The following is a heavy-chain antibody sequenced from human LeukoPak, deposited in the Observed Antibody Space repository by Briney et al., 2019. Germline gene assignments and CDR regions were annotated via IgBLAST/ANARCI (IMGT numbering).Heavy chain of an antibody. D-gene: IGHD5-24*01. Sequence: PSETLSLTCAVYGGSFSGYYWSWIRQPPGKGLEWIGEINHSGSTNYNPSLKSRVTISVDTSKNQFSLKLSSVTAADTAVYYCARGCRTPRWLLRTHLDYWGQGTLVTVSS. V-gene: IGHV4-34*01. CDR3: ARGCRTPRWLLRTHLDY. J-gene: IGHJ4*02. CDR2: INHSGST. CDR1: GGSFSGYY.